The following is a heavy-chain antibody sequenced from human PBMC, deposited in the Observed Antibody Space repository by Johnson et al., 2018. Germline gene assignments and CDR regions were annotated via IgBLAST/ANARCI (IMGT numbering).Heavy chain of an antibody. D-gene: IGHD2-15*01. CDR3: ARSPHCSGGNCPSWYYYEMDG. CDR1: GFTFSTYA. CDR2: MSYDGIKI. Sequence: QVQLVESGGGVVQPGRSLRLSCAASGFTFSTYAMQWVRQAPGKGLEWVALMSYDGIKIYSADSVKGRLPISRDNPKNTRYLQVRSLRTEGTAVYYCARSPHCSGGNCPSWYYYEMDGWGTGTTVTVSS. J-gene: IGHJ6*04. V-gene: IGHV3-30-3*01.